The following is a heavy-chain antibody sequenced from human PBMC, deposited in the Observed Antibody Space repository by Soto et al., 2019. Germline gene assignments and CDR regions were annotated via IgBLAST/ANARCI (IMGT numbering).Heavy chain of an antibody. CDR2: ISGSGGST. CDR3: AKEGARITMIVVVTDEPRGAFDI. Sequence: GGSLRLSCAASGFTFSSYAMSWVRQAPGKGLEWVSAISGSGGSTYYADSVKGRFTISRDNSKNTLYLQMNSLGAEDTAVYYCAKEGARITMIVVVTDEPRGAFDIWGQGTMVTVSS. CDR1: GFTFSSYA. V-gene: IGHV3-23*01. J-gene: IGHJ3*02. D-gene: IGHD3-22*01.